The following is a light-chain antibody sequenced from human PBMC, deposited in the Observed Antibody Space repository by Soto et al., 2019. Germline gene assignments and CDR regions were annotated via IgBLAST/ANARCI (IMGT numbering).Light chain of an antibody. J-gene: IGKJ4*01. V-gene: IGKV3D-11*02. CDR3: QQRSNWQGAT. CDR2: GAS. Sequence: EIVLTQSPATLSLSPGERATLSCRASQSVSSYLAWYQQKPGQAPRLLIYGASSRATGIPDRFSGSGSGTDFTLTISSLEPEDFAVYYCQQRSNWQGATFGGGTKVDIK. CDR1: QSVSSY.